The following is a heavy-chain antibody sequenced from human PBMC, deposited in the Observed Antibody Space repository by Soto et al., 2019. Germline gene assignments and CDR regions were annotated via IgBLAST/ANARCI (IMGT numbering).Heavy chain of an antibody. J-gene: IGHJ6*02. D-gene: IGHD3-16*01. Sequence: QVQLVQSGAEVKKPGASVKVSCKASGYTFTGYYMHWVRQAPGQGLEWMGWINPNSGGTNYAQKLQGRVTMTRDTSISTAYMELSRLRSDDTAVYYCACLGAYYYYGMDVWGQGTTVTVSS. CDR2: INPNSGGT. CDR3: ACLGAYYYYGMDV. CDR1: GYTFTGYY. V-gene: IGHV1-2*02.